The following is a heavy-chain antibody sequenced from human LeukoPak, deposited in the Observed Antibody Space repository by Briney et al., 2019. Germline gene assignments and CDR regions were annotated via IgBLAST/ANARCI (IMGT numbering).Heavy chain of an antibody. CDR2: IYHSGSP. V-gene: IGHV4-38-2*01. CDR3: ARPISSQGYFGVVID. J-gene: IGHJ4*02. Sequence: SETLSLTCAASCYSISSASYWGWIRQPPGKGLEGVGNIYHSGSPYYNPSLKSRVTISVDTSKNQFSLKLSSVTAADTAVYYCARPISSQGYFGVVIDWGQGTLVTVSS. CDR1: CYSISSASY. D-gene: IGHD3-3*01.